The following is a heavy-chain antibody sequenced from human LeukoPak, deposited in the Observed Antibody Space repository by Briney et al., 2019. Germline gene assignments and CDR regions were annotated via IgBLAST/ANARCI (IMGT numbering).Heavy chain of an antibody. D-gene: IGHD6-19*01. Sequence: PWGSLRLSCSASGFTFSKYAMHWVRQAPGKGLEYVSAINDNGRSTYYADSVKGRFSISRDNSKSTLYLQMSSLRTEDTAVYYCVKYSSGWYYDYWGQGTLVTVSS. J-gene: IGHJ4*02. V-gene: IGHV3-64D*09. CDR1: GFTFSKYA. CDR2: INDNGRST. CDR3: VKYSSGWYYDY.